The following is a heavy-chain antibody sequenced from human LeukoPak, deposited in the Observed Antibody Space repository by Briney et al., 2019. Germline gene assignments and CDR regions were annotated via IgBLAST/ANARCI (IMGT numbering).Heavy chain of an antibody. CDR2: ISGSGGSP. D-gene: IGHD2-2*01. V-gene: IGHV3-23*01. CDR1: GFTFSSHA. CDR3: ARSPGPMPASPIYYFDH. J-gene: IGHJ4*02. Sequence: SGGSLRLSCAGSGFTFSSHAMSWVRQTPGKGLEWISLISGSGGSPYYADSVLGRFTISRDNSKNTLYLQMNNLRAEDTAVYYCARSPGPMPASPIYYFDHWGQGALVTVSA.